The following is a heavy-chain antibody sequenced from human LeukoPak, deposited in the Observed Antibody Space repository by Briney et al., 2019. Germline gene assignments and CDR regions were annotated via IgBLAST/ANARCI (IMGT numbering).Heavy chain of an antibody. CDR1: GYTFTGYY. Sequence: ASVKVSCKASGYTFTGYYMHWVRQAPGQGLEWMGWINPNSGGTNYAQKFQGRVTMTRDTSISTAYMELSRLRSDDTAVYYCARESTPDYHYYYMDVWGKGTTVTVSS. V-gene: IGHV1-2*02. J-gene: IGHJ6*03. CDR3: ARESTPDYHYYYMDV. CDR2: INPNSGGT.